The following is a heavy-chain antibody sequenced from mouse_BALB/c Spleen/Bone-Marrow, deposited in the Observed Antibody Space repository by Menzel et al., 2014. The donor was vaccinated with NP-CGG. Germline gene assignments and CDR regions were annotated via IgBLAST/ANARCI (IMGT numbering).Heavy chain of an antibody. CDR3: ARRLRYYAMDY. Sequence: VQGVESGPGLVQPSQSLSITCTVSGFSLTSYGVHWVRQSPGRGLEWLGVIWSGGSTDYNAAFISRLSISKDNSKSQVFFKMNSLQANDTAIYYCARRLRYYAMDYWGQGTSVTVSS. D-gene: IGHD2-2*01. CDR2: IWSGGST. CDR1: GFSLTSYG. V-gene: IGHV2-2*02. J-gene: IGHJ4*01.